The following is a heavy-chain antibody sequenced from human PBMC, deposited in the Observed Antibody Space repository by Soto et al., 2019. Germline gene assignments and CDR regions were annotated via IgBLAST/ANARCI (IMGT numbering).Heavy chain of an antibody. D-gene: IGHD3-3*01. CDR1: GFTFSAFG. CDR3: AKTITTVGVSSTGRGALLDH. Sequence: QVQLVESGGGVVQPGRSLRLSCAASGFTFSAFGMHWVRQAPGKGLEWVAVISNDGNSEHYADSVKGRFTISRDTSKNTFYLQMNSLSVEDTAVYYCAKTITTVGVSSTGRGALLDHWGQGILVSVSS. J-gene: IGHJ4*02. V-gene: IGHV3-30*18. CDR2: ISNDGNSE.